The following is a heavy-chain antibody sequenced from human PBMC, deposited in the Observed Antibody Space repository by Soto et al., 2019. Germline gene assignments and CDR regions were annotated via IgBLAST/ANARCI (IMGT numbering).Heavy chain of an antibody. CDR1: GFTFSSYA. CDR2: ISYDGSNK. V-gene: IGHV3-30-3*01. J-gene: IGHJ4*02. CDR3: ARSQIVGATLDY. D-gene: IGHD1-26*01. Sequence: GGSLRLSCAASGFTFSSYAMHWVRQAPGKGLEWVAVISYDGSNKYYADSVKGRFTISRDNSKNTLYLQMNSLRAEDTAVYYCARSQIVGATLDYWGQGTLVTVSS.